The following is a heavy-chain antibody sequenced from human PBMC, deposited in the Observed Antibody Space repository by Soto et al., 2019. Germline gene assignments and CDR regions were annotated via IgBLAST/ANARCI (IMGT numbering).Heavy chain of an antibody. V-gene: IGHV3-30-3*01. Sequence: QVQLVESGGGVVQPGSSLRLSCAASGFTFSNYAMHWVRQAPGKGLEWVAVMTYDGSIKYYSDSVQGRFTISRDNSKNTLYLQMSSLRAEDTAVYYCANLPGRYPGGYWGQGTLVTVSS. J-gene: IGHJ4*02. CDR2: MTYDGSIK. CDR1: GFTFSNYA. D-gene: IGHD1-26*01. CDR3: ANLPGRYPGGY.